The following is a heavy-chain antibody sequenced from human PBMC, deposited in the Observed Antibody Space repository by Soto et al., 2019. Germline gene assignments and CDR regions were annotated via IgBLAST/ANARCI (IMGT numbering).Heavy chain of an antibody. J-gene: IGHJ4*02. Sequence: VGSLRLSCAASGFTSSSYEMNWVRQAPGKGLEWVSYISSSGSTIYYADSVKGRFTISRDNAKNSLYLQMNSLRAEDTAVYYCARDGPAKVPYYFDYWGQGTLVTVSS. CDR3: ARDGPAKVPYYFDY. V-gene: IGHV3-48*03. CDR2: ISSSGSTI. CDR1: GFTSSSYE.